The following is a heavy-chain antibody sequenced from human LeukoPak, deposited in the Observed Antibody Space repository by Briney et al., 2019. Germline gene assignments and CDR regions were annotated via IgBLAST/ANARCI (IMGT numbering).Heavy chain of an antibody. Sequence: GGSLRLSCAASGFTFSSYWMSWVRQAPGKGLEWVANIKQDGSEKYYVHSVKGRFTISRDNAKNSLYLQMNSLRAEDTAVYYCARVSKKGDSSAYNPSDSWGQGTLVTVSS. J-gene: IGHJ5*01. CDR3: ARVSKKGDSSAYNPSDS. V-gene: IGHV3-7*01. D-gene: IGHD3-22*01. CDR2: IKQDGSEK. CDR1: GFTFSSYW.